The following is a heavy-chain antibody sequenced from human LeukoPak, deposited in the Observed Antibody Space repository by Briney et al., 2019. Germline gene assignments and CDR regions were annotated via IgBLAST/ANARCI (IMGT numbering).Heavy chain of an antibody. CDR1: GGSISSSPYY. Sequence: SETLSLTCTVSGGSISSSPYYWGWIRQAPGKGLEWIGNIYYSGSTFCNPSLKSRVTISVDTSKNQFSLKLSSVTAADTAVYYCARVGVLNWFDPWGQGTPVTVSS. J-gene: IGHJ5*02. CDR2: IYYSGST. CDR3: ARVGVLNWFDP. D-gene: IGHD1-26*01. V-gene: IGHV4-39*01.